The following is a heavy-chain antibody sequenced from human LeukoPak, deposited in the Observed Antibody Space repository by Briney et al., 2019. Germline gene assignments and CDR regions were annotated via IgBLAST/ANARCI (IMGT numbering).Heavy chain of an antibody. V-gene: IGHV1-69*13. Sequence: SVKVSCKASGGTFSSYAISWVRQAPGQGLEWMGGIIPIFGTANYAQKFQGRLTITADESTSTAYMELSSLGSEDTAVYYCARDRIIMAKSYYYYYYMDVWGKGTTVTVSS. CDR2: IIPIFGTA. CDR1: GGTFSSYA. CDR3: ARDRIIMAKSYYYYYYMDV. D-gene: IGHD5-12*01. J-gene: IGHJ6*03.